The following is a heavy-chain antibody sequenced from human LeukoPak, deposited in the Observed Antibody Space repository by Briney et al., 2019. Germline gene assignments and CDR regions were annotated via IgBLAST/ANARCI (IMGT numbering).Heavy chain of an antibody. Sequence: SETLSLTCAVSGGSISSSNWWSWVRQPPGKGLEWIGEIYHSGSTNYNPSLKSRVTISVDKSISTAYLQWSSLKASDTAMYYCARQGYSYGLYYYYYMDVWGKGTTVTVSS. J-gene: IGHJ6*03. CDR3: ARQGYSYGLYYYYYMDV. V-gene: IGHV4-4*02. D-gene: IGHD5-18*01. CDR1: GGSISSSNW. CDR2: IYHSGST.